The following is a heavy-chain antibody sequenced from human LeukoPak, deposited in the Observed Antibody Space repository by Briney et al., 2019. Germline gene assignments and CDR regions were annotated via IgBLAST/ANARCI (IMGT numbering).Heavy chain of an antibody. J-gene: IGHJ6*02. D-gene: IGHD3-3*01. CDR2: MNPNSGNT. V-gene: IGHV1-8*01. Sequence: GASVKVSCKASGYTFTSYDINWVRQATGQGLEWMGWMNPNSGNTGYAQKFQGRVTMTRNTSISTAYMELSSLRSEDTAVYYCARDRYYDFWSGYFTSYYYGMDVWGQGTTVTVSS. CDR1: GYTFTSYD. CDR3: ARDRYYDFWSGYFTSYYYGMDV.